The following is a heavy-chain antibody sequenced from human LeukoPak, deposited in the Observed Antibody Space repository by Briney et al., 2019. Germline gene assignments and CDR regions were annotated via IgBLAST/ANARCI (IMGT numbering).Heavy chain of an antibody. Sequence: SETLSLTCTVSGGSISSYYWSWIRQPPGKGLEWIGYIYYSGSTNYNPSLKSRVTISVDTSKNQFSLKLSSVTAADTAVYYCASLMRGWSGGVSGWFDFWGQGTLVTVSS. J-gene: IGHJ5*01. CDR1: GGSISSYY. CDR3: ASLMRGWSGGVSGWFDF. CDR2: IYYSGST. V-gene: IGHV4-59*01. D-gene: IGHD3-10*01.